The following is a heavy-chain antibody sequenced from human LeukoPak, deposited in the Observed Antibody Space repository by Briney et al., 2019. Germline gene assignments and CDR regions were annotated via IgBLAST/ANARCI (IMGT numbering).Heavy chain of an antibody. D-gene: IGHD1/OR15-1a*01. CDR2: ISVSGANT. J-gene: IGHJ2*01. V-gene: IGHV3-23*01. CDR1: VSTFSNYA. CDR3: AKDASTTLTTGWYFDV. Sequence: PGWPLRFSCAASVSTFSNYAMIWVRQARGKGLGWVSGISVSGANTYSASFVGGCCTISRDNSKNKLYLQKSSLRAVDTAGYYCAKDASTTLTTGWYFDVWGRGTLVTVSS.